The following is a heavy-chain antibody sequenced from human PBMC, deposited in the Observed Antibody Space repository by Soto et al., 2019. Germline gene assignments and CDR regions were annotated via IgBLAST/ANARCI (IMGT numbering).Heavy chain of an antibody. D-gene: IGHD2-8*01. CDR2: ITGSGDST. V-gene: IGHV3-23*01. J-gene: IGHJ3*02. CDR1: GFTFSSYA. Sequence: EVQLLESGGGLVQPGGSLRLSCAASGFTFSSYAMTWVRQAPGKGLEWVSSITGSGDSTYYADSVKGRFTISRDNSKITLFLQMNSLRAEDTAIYYCANPSTCDTTGARAFDIWGQGTMVAVSS. CDR3: ANPSTCDTTGARAFDI.